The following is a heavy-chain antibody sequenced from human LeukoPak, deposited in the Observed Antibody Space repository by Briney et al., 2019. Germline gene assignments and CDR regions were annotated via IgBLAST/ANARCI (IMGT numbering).Heavy chain of an antibody. J-gene: IGHJ5*02. D-gene: IGHD3-10*01. V-gene: IGHV4-4*07. CDR3: ARDVRRAYYGSGSSYWFDP. Sequence: SETLSLTCTVSGGSIGSYYWSWIRQPAGKGLEWIGRIYTSGSTNYNPSLKSRVTMSVDTSKNQFSLKLSSVTAADTAVYYCARDVRRAYYGSGSSYWFDPWGQGTLVTVSS. CDR1: GGSIGSYY. CDR2: IYTSGST.